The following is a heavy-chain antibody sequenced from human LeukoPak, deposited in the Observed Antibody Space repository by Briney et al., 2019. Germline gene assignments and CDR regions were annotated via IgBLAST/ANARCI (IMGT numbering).Heavy chain of an antibody. Sequence: SETLSLTCTVSGGSISSSSYYWGWIRQPPGKGLEWIGSIYYSGSTYYNPSLKSRVTISVDTSKNQFSLKLSSVTAADTAVYYCARVSSSGWYSVGLYWYFDLWGRGTLVTVSS. D-gene: IGHD6-19*01. CDR3: ARVSSSGWYSVGLYWYFDL. CDR2: IYYSGST. J-gene: IGHJ2*01. CDR1: GGSISSSSYY. V-gene: IGHV4-39*07.